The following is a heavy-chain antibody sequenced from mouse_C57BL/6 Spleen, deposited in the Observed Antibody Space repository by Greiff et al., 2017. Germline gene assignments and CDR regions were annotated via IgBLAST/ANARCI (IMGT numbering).Heavy chain of an antibody. Sequence: VQLQQSGAELAQPGASVQLSCKASCYTFTSYWMHWVKQRPGQGLEWIGYINPSSGYTKYNQKFKDKATLTADKSSSTAYMQLSSLTYEDSAVYYVARTYDSNHYYARDYWGQGTSVTVS. J-gene: IGHJ4*01. CDR2: INPSSGYT. CDR3: ARTYDSNHYYARDY. V-gene: IGHV1-7*01. D-gene: IGHD2-5*01. CDR1: CYTFTSYW.